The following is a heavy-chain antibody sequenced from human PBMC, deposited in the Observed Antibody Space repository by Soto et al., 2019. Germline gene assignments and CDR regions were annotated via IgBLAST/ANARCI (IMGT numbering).Heavy chain of an antibody. D-gene: IGHD4-17*01. Sequence: QVRLVQSGAEVKKPGASVKVSCKASGYTFTSYDINWVRQATGQGLEWMGWMNPNSGNTGHAQKFQGRITMTRDTSLRTAYMELSSLTSEDTAVYYCARTHGDLDYWGQGTLVTVSS. CDR1: GYTFTSYD. CDR3: ARTHGDLDY. CDR2: MNPNSGNT. V-gene: IGHV1-8*01. J-gene: IGHJ4*02.